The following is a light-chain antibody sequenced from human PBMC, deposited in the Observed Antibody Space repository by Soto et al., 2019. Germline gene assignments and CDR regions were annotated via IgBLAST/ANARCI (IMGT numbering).Light chain of an antibody. CDR2: AAS. CDR3: QQANSXPLT. J-gene: IGKJ4*01. Sequence: DIQMTQCPSSVSASVLYRFTITCRASNGISSWLAWYQQKPGKAPKLLIYAASIFQSGVPSSFSGSGSGTDFTLTLSSLQPEDFATYHCQQANSXPLTFGGGTTV. V-gene: IGKV1D-12*01. CDR1: NGISSW.